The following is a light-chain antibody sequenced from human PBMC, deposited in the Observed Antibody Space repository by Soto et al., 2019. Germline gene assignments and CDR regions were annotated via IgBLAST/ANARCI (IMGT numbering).Light chain of an antibody. CDR2: EVS. CDR3: CSYAGSSTPVV. J-gene: IGLJ1*01. Sequence: QSALTQPASVSGSPGQSITISCTGTSSDVGSYNLVSWYQQHPGKAPKLMIYEVSKRPSGVSNRFSGSKSGNTASLTISGLQAEDEADYYCCSYAGSSTPVVVGTGTKVTVL. V-gene: IGLV2-23*02. CDR1: SSDVGSYNL.